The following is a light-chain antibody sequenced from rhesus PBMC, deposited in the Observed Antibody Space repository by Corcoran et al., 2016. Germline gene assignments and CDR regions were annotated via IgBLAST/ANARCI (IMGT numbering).Light chain of an antibody. CDR2: KAS. J-gene: IGKJ1*01. CDR1: QSISSW. Sequence: DIQMTQSPSSLSASVGDTVTITCRASQSISSWLDWYQQKPGKAPKLLIYKASSLQSGVPSRFSGSGSGTDYTLTLNSLQPDDFATYYFLQYSSSPWTFGQGTKVEIK. V-gene: IGKV1-22*01. CDR3: LQYSSSPWT.